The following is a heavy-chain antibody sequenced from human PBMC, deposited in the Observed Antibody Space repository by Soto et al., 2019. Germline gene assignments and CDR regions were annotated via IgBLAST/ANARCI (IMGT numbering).Heavy chain of an antibody. CDR2: IIPIFGTA. CDR1: GGTFSRYA. D-gene: IGHD6-19*01. J-gene: IGHJ4*02. V-gene: IGHV1-69*13. Sequence: AASVKVSCKASGGTFSRYAISWVRQTPGQGLEWMGGIIPIFGTANYAQKFQGRVTITANESTSTAYMELSSLRSEDTAVYYCANSQYSSGWYLLDYWGQGTRGTSPQ. CDR3: ANSQYSSGWYLLDY.